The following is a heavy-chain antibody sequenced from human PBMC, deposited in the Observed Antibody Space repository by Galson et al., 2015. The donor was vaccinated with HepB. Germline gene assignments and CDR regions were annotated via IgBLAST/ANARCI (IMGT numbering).Heavy chain of an antibody. CDR2: IYSGGST. V-gene: IGHV3-53*01. D-gene: IGHD3-16*01. J-gene: IGHJ3*02. CDR1: GFTVSSNY. Sequence: SLRLSCAASGFTVSSNYMSWVRQAPGKGLEWVSVIYSGGSTYYADSVKGRFTISRDNSKNTLYLQMNSLRAEDTAVYYCARALWGSDAFDIWGQGTMVTVSS. CDR3: ARALWGSDAFDI.